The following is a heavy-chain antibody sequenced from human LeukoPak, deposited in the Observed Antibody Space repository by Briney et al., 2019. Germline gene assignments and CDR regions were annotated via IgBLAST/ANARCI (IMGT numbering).Heavy chain of an antibody. Sequence: PGGSLRLSCVASGFSFKTYEMNWVRQAPGKGLEWISYISVGGSDEDYADSVKGRFSISRDNAKNSLFLQMNSLRVEHTAVYYRARDVGFNNGWPAWGQGTLVTVSS. CDR3: ARDVGFNNGWPA. V-gene: IGHV3-48*03. CDR2: ISVGGSDE. CDR1: GFSFKTYE. J-gene: IGHJ5*02. D-gene: IGHD6-19*01.